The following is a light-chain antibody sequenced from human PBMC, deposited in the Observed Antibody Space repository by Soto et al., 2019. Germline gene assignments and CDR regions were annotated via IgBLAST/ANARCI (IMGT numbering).Light chain of an antibody. J-gene: IGKJ1*01. V-gene: IGKV3-15*01. Sequence: EIVMTQSPATLSVSPGERATLSCRASQSVSSNLAWYQQKPGQAPRLLIYGASTRAAGLPARLSGTGSGTEFTLTISSLQSEDVAVYYCQQYNNWPLTFGQGTKVEIK. CDR3: QQYNNWPLT. CDR2: GAS. CDR1: QSVSSN.